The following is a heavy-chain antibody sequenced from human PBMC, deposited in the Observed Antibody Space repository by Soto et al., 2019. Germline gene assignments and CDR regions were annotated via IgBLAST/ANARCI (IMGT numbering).Heavy chain of an antibody. J-gene: IGHJ4*02. CDR1: GFTFSSYA. V-gene: IGHV3-30-3*01. Sequence: QVQLVESGGGVVQPGRSLRLSCAASGFTFSSYAMHWVRQAPGKGLEWVAVISYDGSNKYYADSVKGRFTISRDNSKNTLYLQMNSLRAEGTAVYYCASGSSSPSDYWGQGTLVTVSS. CDR3: ASGSSSPSDY. D-gene: IGHD6-6*01. CDR2: ISYDGSNK.